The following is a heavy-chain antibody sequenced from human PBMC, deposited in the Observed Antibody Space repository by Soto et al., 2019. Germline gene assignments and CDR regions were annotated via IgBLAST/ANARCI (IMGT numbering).Heavy chain of an antibody. J-gene: IGHJ4*02. CDR1: GFTFSSYG. CDR3: AKDFGITILKPLFDY. CDR2: ISYDGSNK. Sequence: GGSLRLSCAASGFTFSSYGMHWVRQAPGKGLEWVAVISYDGSNKYYADSVKGRFTISRDNSKNTLYLQMNSLRAEDTAVYYCAKDFGITILKPLFDYWGQGTLVTVSS. D-gene: IGHD3-3*01. V-gene: IGHV3-30*18.